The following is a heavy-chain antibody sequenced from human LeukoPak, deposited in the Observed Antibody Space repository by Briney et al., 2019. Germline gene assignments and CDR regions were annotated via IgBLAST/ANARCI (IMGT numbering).Heavy chain of an antibody. CDR3: AIMGLHNWFDP. CDR2: IIPIFGTA. J-gene: IGHJ5*02. V-gene: IGHV1-69*05. CDR1: GGTFSSYA. Sequence: SVKVSCKASGGTFSSYAISWVRQAPGQGLEWMGGIIPIFGTADYAQKFQGRVTITTDESTGTAYMELSSLRSEDTAVYYCAIMGLHNWFDPWGQGTLVTVSS. D-gene: IGHD2-8*01.